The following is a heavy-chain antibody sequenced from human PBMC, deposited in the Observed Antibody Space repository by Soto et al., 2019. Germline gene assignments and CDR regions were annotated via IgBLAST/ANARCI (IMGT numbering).Heavy chain of an antibody. V-gene: IGHV3-7*01. CDR3: GCGGNFFIY. CDR1: GFTFSTYW. CDR2: MDHEGSET. Sequence: EVQLVESGGGLVQPGGSLRLSCAASGFTFSTYWMTWVRQPPGKGLEWVANMDHEGSETYYVDSVRGRFTVSRDKGKNSLYLQMNSLRVEDTAVYYCGCGGNFFIYGGQGTLVTVSP. J-gene: IGHJ4*02. D-gene: IGHD3-16*01.